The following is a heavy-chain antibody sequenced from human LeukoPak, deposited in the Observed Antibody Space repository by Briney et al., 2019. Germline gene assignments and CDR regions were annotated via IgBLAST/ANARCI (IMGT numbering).Heavy chain of an antibody. D-gene: IGHD3-22*01. V-gene: IGHV3-23*01. CDR3: AKEADYYDSSGYIVYYFDY. Sequence: GGSLRLSCAASGFTFSSYAMSWVRQAPGKGLEWVSAISGSGGSTYYTDSVKGRFTISRDNSKNTLYLQMNSLRAEDTAVYYCAKEADYYDSSGYIVYYFDYWGQGTPVTVSS. CDR2: ISGSGGST. CDR1: GFTFSSYA. J-gene: IGHJ4*02.